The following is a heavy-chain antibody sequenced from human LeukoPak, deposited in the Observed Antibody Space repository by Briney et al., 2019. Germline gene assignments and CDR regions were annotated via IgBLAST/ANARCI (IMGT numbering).Heavy chain of an antibody. CDR3: ARDVSNWNDEDYYYGMDV. Sequence: ASVTVSFKASGGTFISYAISWVRQAPGQEGEWMGGIIPIFGTANYAQKFQGRVTITADKSTSTAYMELSSLRSEDTAVYYCARDVSNWNDEDYYYGMDVWGKGTTVTVSS. D-gene: IGHD1-1*01. J-gene: IGHJ6*04. V-gene: IGHV1-69*06. CDR2: IIPIFGTA. CDR1: GGTFISYA.